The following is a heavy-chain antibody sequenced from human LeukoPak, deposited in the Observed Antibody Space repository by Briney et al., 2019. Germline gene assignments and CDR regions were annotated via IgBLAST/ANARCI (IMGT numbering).Heavy chain of an antibody. D-gene: IGHD3-16*01. CDR1: GDSISSYY. CDR3: ARGGGTLDY. V-gene: IGHV4-59*01. Sequence: PSETLSLTCTVSGDSISSYYWSWIRQPPGKGLEWIGYIYDSGKTNYNASLISRVTISVDTSKNQFSLKLTSVTPADTAAYYCARGGGTLDYWGQGTLVTVS. CDR2: IYDSGKT. J-gene: IGHJ4*02.